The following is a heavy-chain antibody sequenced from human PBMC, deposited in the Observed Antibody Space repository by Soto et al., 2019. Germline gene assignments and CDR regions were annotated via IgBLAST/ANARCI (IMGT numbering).Heavy chain of an antibody. CDR3: AREGKAVTGTANYYYYGMDV. Sequence: GTPVKASSKAPRVSNNSNGLCSAQQAPRKGLEWMGWISAYNGNTNYAQKLQGRVTMTTDTSTGTAYMELRSLRSDDTAVYYCAREGKAVTGTANYYYYGMDVWGQGTTVTVSS. CDR1: RVSNNSNG. CDR2: ISAYNGNT. J-gene: IGHJ6*02. D-gene: IGHD1-20*01. V-gene: IGHV1-18*01.